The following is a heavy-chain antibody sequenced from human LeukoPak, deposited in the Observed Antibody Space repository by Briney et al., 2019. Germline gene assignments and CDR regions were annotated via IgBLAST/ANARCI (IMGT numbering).Heavy chain of an antibody. Sequence: PSDTLSLTCSVSGYSISTDNWWGWIRQPPGGGLEWIGYIYHSGDIYYNPSLKSRVTMSVDTSRNQFSLKLSSVTAVDTAVYYCARKPAARGWFDPWGQGTLVTVSS. CDR2: IYHSGDI. J-gene: IGHJ5*02. CDR3: ARKPAARGWFDP. D-gene: IGHD2-2*01. V-gene: IGHV4-28*05. CDR1: GYSISTDNW.